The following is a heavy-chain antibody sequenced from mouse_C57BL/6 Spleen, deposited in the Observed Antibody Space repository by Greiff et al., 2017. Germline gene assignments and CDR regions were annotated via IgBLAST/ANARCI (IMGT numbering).Heavy chain of an antibody. J-gene: IGHJ3*01. CDR2: FSRGSSTI. Sequence: VQLKESGGGLVKPGGSLKLSCAASGFTFSDYRMHWVRQAPEQGLEWVAYFSRGSSTIYYADTVKGRFTISRENATNTLFLHMTSLRSEDTAMYYYASPRYGSSLAWFAYWGQGTLVTVSA. V-gene: IGHV5-17*01. CDR1: GFTFSDYR. CDR3: ASPRYGSSLAWFAY. D-gene: IGHD1-1*01.